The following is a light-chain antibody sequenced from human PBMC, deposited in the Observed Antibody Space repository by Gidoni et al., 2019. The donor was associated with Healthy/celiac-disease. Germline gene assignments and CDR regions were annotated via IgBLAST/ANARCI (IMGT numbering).Light chain of an antibody. CDR3: QQNYNTPPR. J-gene: IGKJ1*01. CDR1: QSVLYSSNNKNY. CDR2: WAS. Sequence: DIVMTQSPDSLAVSLGERATINCKSSQSVLYSSNNKNYLAWYQQKPGQPPKLLIYWASTRESGVPDRFSGSGSGTDFSLTISSLQAEDVAVYYCQQNYNTPPRFGQGTKVEIK. V-gene: IGKV4-1*01.